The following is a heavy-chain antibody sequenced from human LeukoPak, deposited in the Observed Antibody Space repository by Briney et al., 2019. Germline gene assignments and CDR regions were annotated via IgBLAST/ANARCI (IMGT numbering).Heavy chain of an antibody. Sequence: SETLSLTCTVSGGSISSSSYYWGWIRQPPGKGLEWIGSIYYSGSTYYNPSLKSRVTISVDTSKNQFSLKLSSVTAADTAVYYCAREGARWEPSFSAFDIWGQGTMVTVSS. CDR2: IYYSGST. CDR1: GGSISSSSYY. D-gene: IGHD1-26*01. V-gene: IGHV4-39*07. J-gene: IGHJ3*02. CDR3: AREGARWEPSFSAFDI.